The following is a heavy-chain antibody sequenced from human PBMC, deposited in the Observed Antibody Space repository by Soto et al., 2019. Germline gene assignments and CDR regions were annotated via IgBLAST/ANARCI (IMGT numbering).Heavy chain of an antibody. CDR1: AYTFTSYY. D-gene: IGHD3-10*01. Sequence: ASVKVSCKASAYTFTSYYLHWVRQAPGQGLEWMGIINPSGAFTTYAERFQGRVTMTWDTSTTTVYMELSSLTSDDTAVYYCATANLSGGGRYFDYWGQGTMVTVSS. J-gene: IGHJ4*02. CDR2: INPSGAFT. CDR3: ATANLSGGGRYFDY. V-gene: IGHV1-46*01.